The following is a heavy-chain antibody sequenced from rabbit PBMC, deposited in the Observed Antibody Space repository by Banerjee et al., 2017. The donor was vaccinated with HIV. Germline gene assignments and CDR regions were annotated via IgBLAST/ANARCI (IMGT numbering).Heavy chain of an antibody. Sequence: QSLEESGGDLVKPGASLTLTCTASGFSFSSSYHMCWVRQAPGKGLEWIACIAAGSSGGTWYASWAKGRFTISKTSSTTVTLQMTSLTAADTATYFCERDYAGYNGYDYGNLWGPGTLVTV. J-gene: IGHJ4*01. CDR2: IAAGSSGGT. CDR1: GFSFSSSYH. V-gene: IGHV1S40*01. D-gene: IGHD6-1*01. CDR3: ERDYAGYNGYDYGNL.